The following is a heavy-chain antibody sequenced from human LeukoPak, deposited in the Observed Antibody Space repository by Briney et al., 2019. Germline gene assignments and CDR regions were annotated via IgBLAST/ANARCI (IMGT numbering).Heavy chain of an antibody. V-gene: IGHV1-24*01. J-gene: IGHJ4*02. CDR2: FDPEDGET. D-gene: IGHD3-10*01. CDR1: GYTLTELS. CDR3: ATRMYSSGSYSYYFDY. Sequence: ASVKVSCQASGYTLTELSMHWVRQAPGKGLEWMGGFDPEDGETIYAQKFQGRVTMTEDTSTDTAYMELSSLRSEDTAVYYCATRMYSSGSYSYYFDYWGQGTLVTVSS.